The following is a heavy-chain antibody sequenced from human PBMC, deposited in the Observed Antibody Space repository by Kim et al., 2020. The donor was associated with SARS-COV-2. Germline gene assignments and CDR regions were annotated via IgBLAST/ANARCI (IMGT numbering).Heavy chain of an antibody. D-gene: IGHD4-4*01. V-gene: IGHV3-74*01. CDR3: ARQSGYYKNYLDQ. CDR1: GFTFSRSW. J-gene: IGHJ4*02. CDR2: ISHVETNT. Sequence: GGSLRLSCAASGFTFSRSWMHWVRQAPGKGRAWVSFISHVETNTRYADSVEGRFTISRDNAKNTLYLQMNSLRAEDTAVYYCARQSGYYKNYLDQWGQGTLVTVSA.